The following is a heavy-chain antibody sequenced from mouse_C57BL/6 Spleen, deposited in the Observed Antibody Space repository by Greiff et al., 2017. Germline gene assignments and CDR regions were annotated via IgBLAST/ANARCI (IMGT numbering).Heavy chain of an antibody. D-gene: IGHD2-2*01. Sequence: QVQLKQPGAELVKPGASVKLSCKASGYTFTSYWMQWVKQRPGQGLEWIGEIDPSDSYTNYNQKFKGKATLTVDTSSSTAYMQLSSLTSEDSAVYYCARGHYGYWFAYWGQGTLVTVSA. CDR3: ARGHYGYWFAY. V-gene: IGHV1-50*01. CDR2: IDPSDSYT. J-gene: IGHJ3*01. CDR1: GYTFTSYW.